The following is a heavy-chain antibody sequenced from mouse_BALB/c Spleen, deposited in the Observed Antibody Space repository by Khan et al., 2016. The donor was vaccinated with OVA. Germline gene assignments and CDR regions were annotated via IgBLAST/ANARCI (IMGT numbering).Heavy chain of an antibody. Sequence: QVQLKESGAELAKPGASVKMSCTASGYTFTSYWMHWIKQRPGQGLEWIGYINPTSGYTDYNQKFKDKAPLTADKSSSTAYMQLSSLTSDDSAVYYCARDRIDYWGQGTALTVSS. J-gene: IGHJ2*01. CDR2: INPTSGYT. CDR1: GYTFTSYW. CDR3: ARDRIDY. V-gene: IGHV1-7*01.